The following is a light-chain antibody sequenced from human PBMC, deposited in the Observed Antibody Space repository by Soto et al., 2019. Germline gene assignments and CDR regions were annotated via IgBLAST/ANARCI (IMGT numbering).Light chain of an antibody. Sequence: QSVLTQPPSASGTPGQRVTISFSGSSTNIGSNYVYWYQQHPGTAPKLLINRNNQRPSGFPDRCSGSKSGTSATLAISGRRSEDEADYYCAAWDDSRNAVFGGGTKLTVL. J-gene: IGLJ2*01. CDR3: AAWDDSRNAV. CDR1: STNIGSNY. V-gene: IGLV1-47*01. CDR2: RNN.